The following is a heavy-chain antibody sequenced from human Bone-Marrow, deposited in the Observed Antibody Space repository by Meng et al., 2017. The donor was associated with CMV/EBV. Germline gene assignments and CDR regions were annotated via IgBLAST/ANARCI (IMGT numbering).Heavy chain of an antibody. CDR1: GGSISSSSYY. Sequence: SETLSLTCTVSGGSISSSSYYWGWIRQPPGKGVEWIGSIYYSGSTYYNPSLKSRVTISVDTSKNQFSLKLISVTAADTAVYYCARGGYSNYYFDYWGQGTLVTVSS. CDR2: IYYSGST. CDR3: ARGGYSNYYFDY. V-gene: IGHV4-39*07. J-gene: IGHJ4*02. D-gene: IGHD4-11*01.